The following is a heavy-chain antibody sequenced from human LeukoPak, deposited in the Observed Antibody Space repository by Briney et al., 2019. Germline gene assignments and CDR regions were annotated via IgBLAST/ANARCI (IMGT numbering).Heavy chain of an antibody. CDR1: GGSFSGYY. Sequence: SETLSLTCAVYGGSFSGYYWSWLRQPPGKGLEWIGEINHSGGTNYNPSLKSRVTISVDTSKNQFSLKLSSVTAADTAVYYCARGGSRKRDFDWLPTPSFDYWGQGTLVTVSS. CDR3: ARGGSRKRDFDWLPTPSFDY. D-gene: IGHD3-9*01. V-gene: IGHV4-34*01. J-gene: IGHJ4*02. CDR2: INHSGGT.